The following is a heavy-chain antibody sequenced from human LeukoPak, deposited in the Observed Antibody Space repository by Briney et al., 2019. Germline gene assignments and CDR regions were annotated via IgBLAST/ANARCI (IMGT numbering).Heavy chain of an antibody. CDR1: GFTFSSYW. J-gene: IGHJ6*03. D-gene: IGHD6-13*01. V-gene: IGHV3-7*01. CDR2: IKQEGSEK. Sequence: PGGSLRLSCAASGFTFSSYWMSWVRQAPGKGLEWVANIKQEGSEKYYVDSVKGRFTISRDNAKNSLYLQMNSLRAEDTAVYYCAREPGIAAAGPYYYYMDVWGKGTTVTVSS. CDR3: AREPGIAAAGPYYYYMDV.